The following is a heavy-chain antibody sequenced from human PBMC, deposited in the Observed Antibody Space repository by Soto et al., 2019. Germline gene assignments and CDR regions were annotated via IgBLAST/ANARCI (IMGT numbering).Heavy chain of an antibody. CDR2: ILPIFGTA. Sequence: SVQVSCKASGGTFSSYAISWVRQAPGQGLEWMGGILPIFGTANYAQKFQCRVTITADESTSTAYMELSILRSEDTAVYYCARDRSYCGGDCYSEYYYYYYGMDVWGQGTTVTVSS. J-gene: IGHJ6*02. D-gene: IGHD2-21*02. CDR1: GGTFSSYA. CDR3: ARDRSYCGGDCYSEYYYYYYGMDV. V-gene: IGHV1-69*13.